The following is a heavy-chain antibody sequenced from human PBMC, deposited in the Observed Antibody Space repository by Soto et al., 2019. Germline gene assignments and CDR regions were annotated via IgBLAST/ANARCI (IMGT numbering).Heavy chain of an antibody. CDR1: GGTFSSYA. Sequence: QVQLVQSGAEVKKPGSSVKVSCKASGGTFSSYAISWVRQAPGPWLEWMGGIIPIFGTANYAQKFQGRVTITADESTSTAYMELSSLRSYDTAVYDCARRGIAVAGTGRGYFDYWGHGTLVTVSS. V-gene: IGHV1-69*01. J-gene: IGHJ4*01. CDR3: ARRGIAVAGTGRGYFDY. CDR2: IIPIFGTA. D-gene: IGHD6-19*01.